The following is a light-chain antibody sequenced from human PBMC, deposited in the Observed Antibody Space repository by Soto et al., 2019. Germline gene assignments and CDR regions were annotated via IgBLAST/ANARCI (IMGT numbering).Light chain of an antibody. CDR3: SSYAGSNNFV. CDR2: EVS. Sequence: QSVLTRPPSASGPPGQSVTISCTGTSSDVGGYNYVSWYQQHPGKAPKLMTYEVSERPSGVPDRFSGSKSSNTASLTVSGLQAEDEADYYCSSYAGSNNFVFGTGTKVTVL. V-gene: IGLV2-8*01. J-gene: IGLJ1*01. CDR1: SSDVGGYNY.